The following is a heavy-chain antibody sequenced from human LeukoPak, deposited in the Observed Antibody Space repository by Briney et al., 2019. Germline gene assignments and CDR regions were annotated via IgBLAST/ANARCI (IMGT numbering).Heavy chain of an antibody. D-gene: IGHD3-10*01. V-gene: IGHV1-18*01. CDR1: GYTFTSYG. Sequence: ASVTVSCKASGYTFTSYGISWVRQAPGQGLEWMGWISAYNGNTNYAQKLQGRVTMTTDTSTSTAYMELRSLRSDDTAVYYCARDYGSYYYGSGSYYVWGKGSTVTVSS. CDR2: ISAYNGNT. CDR3: ARDYGSYYYGSGSYYV. J-gene: IGHJ6*04.